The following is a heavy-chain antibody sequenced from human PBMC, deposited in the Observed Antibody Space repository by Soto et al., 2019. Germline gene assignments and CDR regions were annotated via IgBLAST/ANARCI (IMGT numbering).Heavy chain of an antibody. CDR1: GYTFITYG. V-gene: IGHV1-18*01. J-gene: IGHJ4*02. Sequence: QVQLVQSGAEVKKPGASVKVSCKASGYTFITYGVSWVRQAPGQGLDWLGRISTYNGNTRYAERLQGRVTMTTDTTTNTGYMELRNVRSDDTAVYYCARGPTDYYDNSANYFLDYWGQGTLVTVSS. D-gene: IGHD3-22*01. CDR2: ISTYNGNT. CDR3: ARGPTDYYDNSANYFLDY.